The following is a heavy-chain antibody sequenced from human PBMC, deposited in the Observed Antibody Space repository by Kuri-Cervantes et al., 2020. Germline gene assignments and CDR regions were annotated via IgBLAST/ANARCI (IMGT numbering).Heavy chain of an antibody. Sequence: SETLSLTCTVSGGSISSYYWSWIRQPPGKGLEWIGYIYYSGSTNYNPSLKSRVTISVDTSKNQFSLKLSSVTAADTAVYYCARGRRYFDWLFGGYGMDVWGQGTTVTVSS. D-gene: IGHD3-9*01. CDR3: ARGRRYFDWLFGGYGMDV. J-gene: IGHJ6*02. V-gene: IGHV4-59*12. CDR1: GGSISSYY. CDR2: IYYSGST.